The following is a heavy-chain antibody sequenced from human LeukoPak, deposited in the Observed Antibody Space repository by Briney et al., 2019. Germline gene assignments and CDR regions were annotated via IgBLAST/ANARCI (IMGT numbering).Heavy chain of an antibody. CDR3: ARPRSLAVAGTWFDP. D-gene: IGHD6-19*01. Sequence: SETLSPTCTVSGGSISSSSYCWGWIRQPPGKGLEWIGSIYYSGSTYYNPSLKSRVTISVDTSKNQFSLKLSSVTAADTAVYYCARPRSLAVAGTWFDPWGQGTLVTVSS. J-gene: IGHJ5*02. V-gene: IGHV4-39*01. CDR1: GGSISSSSYC. CDR2: IYYSGST.